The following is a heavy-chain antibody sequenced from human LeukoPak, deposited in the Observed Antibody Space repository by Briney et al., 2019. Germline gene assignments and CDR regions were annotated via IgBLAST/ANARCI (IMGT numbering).Heavy chain of an antibody. CDR1: GFTFSSYG. J-gene: IGHJ6*02. D-gene: IGHD3-10*01. Sequence: QPGRSLRLSCAASGFTFSSYGMHWVRQAPGKGLEWVAVIWYDGSNKYYADSVKGRFTVSRDNSKNMLYLQMNSLRAEDTAVYYCARDPSPGAYYYGSGSYPNYYYYGMDVWGQGTTVTVSS. CDR3: ARDPSPGAYYYGSGSYPNYYYYGMDV. V-gene: IGHV3-33*01. CDR2: IWYDGSNK.